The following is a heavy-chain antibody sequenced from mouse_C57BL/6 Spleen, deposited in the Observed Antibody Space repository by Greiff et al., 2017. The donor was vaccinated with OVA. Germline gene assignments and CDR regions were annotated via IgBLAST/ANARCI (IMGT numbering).Heavy chain of an antibody. CDR2: IDPETGGT. J-gene: IGHJ2*01. Sequence: QVQLKQSGAELVRPGASVTLSCTASGYTFTDYEMHWVKQTPVHGLEWIGAIDPETGGTAYNQKFKGKAILTADKSSSTAYMELRSLTSEDSAVYYCTRRRGTGTFDYWGQGTTLTVSS. V-gene: IGHV1-15*01. CDR3: TRRRGTGTFDY. D-gene: IGHD4-1*01. CDR1: GYTFTDYE.